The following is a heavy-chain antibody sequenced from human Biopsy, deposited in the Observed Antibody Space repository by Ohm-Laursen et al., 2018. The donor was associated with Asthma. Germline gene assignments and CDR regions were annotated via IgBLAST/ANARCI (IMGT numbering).Heavy chain of an antibody. CDR2: IYYSGST. Sequence: TLSLTCTVSGGPISSSSYYWGWIRQPPGKGLEWIGSIYYSGSTYYNPSLKSRVTIFVDTSKNQFFLKLSSVTAADMAVYYCARRITIFGVVAYFDYWGQGTLVTVSS. D-gene: IGHD3-3*01. V-gene: IGHV4-39*01. CDR1: GGPISSSSYY. J-gene: IGHJ4*02. CDR3: ARRITIFGVVAYFDY.